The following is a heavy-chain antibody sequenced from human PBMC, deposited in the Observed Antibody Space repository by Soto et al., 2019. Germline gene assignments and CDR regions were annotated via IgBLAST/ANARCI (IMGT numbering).Heavy chain of an antibody. V-gene: IGHV4-30-2*01. CDR2: ISHSGST. Sequence: SETLSLTCAVSGGSIGSGGYSWDGLRLPPGKGLEWIGYISHSGSTYYNPSLKSRVTISVDRSKNQFSLKLTSVTAADTAVYYCACDPPGAGPDLDFWGQGTLVTVS. CDR1: GGSIGSGGYS. D-gene: IGHD1-26*01. CDR3: ACDPPGAGPDLDF. J-gene: IGHJ4*02.